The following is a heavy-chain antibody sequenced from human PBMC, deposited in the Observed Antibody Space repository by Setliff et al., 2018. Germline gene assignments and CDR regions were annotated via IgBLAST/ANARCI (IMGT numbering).Heavy chain of an antibody. Sequence: SETLSLTCTVSNGSISSGNYFWGWIRQPPGKGLEWMGSIFYTWSTYYSPSLKSRVTMSIDTSKNQFSLNLNSVTAADTAVYYCARQPYSTTYYYYYYYMDVWGKGTTVTVSS. J-gene: IGHJ6*03. CDR3: ARQPYSTTYYYYYYYMDV. CDR1: NGSISSGNYF. CDR2: IFYTWST. D-gene: IGHD6-13*01. V-gene: IGHV4-39*01.